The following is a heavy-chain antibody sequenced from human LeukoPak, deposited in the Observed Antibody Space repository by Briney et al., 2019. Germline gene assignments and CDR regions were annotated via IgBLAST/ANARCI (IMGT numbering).Heavy chain of an antibody. V-gene: IGHV4-31*03. CDR2: IYYSGST. D-gene: IGHD2-2*02. CDR3: ARGGQLLYDWFDP. Sequence: SQTLSLTCTVSGGSISSGGYYWSWIRQHPGKGLEWIGHIYYSGSTYYNPSLKSRVTISVDTSKNQFSLKLSSVTAADTAVYYYARGGQLLYDWFDPWGQGTLVTVSS. CDR1: GGSISSGGYY. J-gene: IGHJ5*02.